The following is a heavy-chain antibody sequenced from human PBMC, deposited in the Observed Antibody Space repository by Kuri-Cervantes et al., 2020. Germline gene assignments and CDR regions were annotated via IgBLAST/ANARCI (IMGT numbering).Heavy chain of an antibody. V-gene: IGHV1-8*01. J-gene: IGHJ4*02. CDR2: MNPNSGNT. D-gene: IGHD3-3*01. CDR1: GYTFSRYD. Sequence: ASVKVSCKASGYTFSRYDINWVRQATGQGLEWMGWMNPNSGNTGYAQKFQGRVTMTRSTSISTAYMELSSLRSEDTAVYYCATVLRFLEWLFYWGQGTLVTVSS. CDR3: ATVLRFLEWLFY.